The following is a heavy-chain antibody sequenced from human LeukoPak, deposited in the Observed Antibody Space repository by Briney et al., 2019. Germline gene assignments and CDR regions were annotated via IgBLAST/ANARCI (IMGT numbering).Heavy chain of an antibody. V-gene: IGHV3-30*02. J-gene: IGHJ6*03. CDR2: IRYDGSNK. CDR1: GFTFSSYG. D-gene: IGHD2-2*01. CDR3: AKDQRALGYFVVVPAAHYYMDV. Sequence: GGSLRLSCAASGFTFSSYGMHWVRQAPGKGLEWVAFIRYDGSNKYYADSVKGRFTISRDNSKNTLYLQMNSLRAEDTAVYYCAKDQRALGYFVVVPAAHYYMDVWGKGTTVTVSS.